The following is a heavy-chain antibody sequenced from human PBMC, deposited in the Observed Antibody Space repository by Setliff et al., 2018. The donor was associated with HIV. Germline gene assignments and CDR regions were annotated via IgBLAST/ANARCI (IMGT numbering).Heavy chain of an antibody. CDR3: ARVNYDSTVYYYYYYMDV. Sequence: SETLSLTCTVSGASMRSGGYYWSWIRQHPGKGLEWIGYIYYSENTYYNPSLKSRVTLSIDTSKNQFSLNLTSVTAADTAVYYCARVNYDSTVYYYYYYMDVWGKGTTVTVSS. CDR1: GASMRSGGYY. D-gene: IGHD3-22*01. J-gene: IGHJ6*03. CDR2: IYYSENT. V-gene: IGHV4-31*03.